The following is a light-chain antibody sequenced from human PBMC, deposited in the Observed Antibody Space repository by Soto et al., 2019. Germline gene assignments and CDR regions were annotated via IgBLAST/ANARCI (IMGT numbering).Light chain of an antibody. Sequence: GDRVTITCRASQSITTFLAWYQQKPGKAPQILIYDASKLEPGVPSRFSGSGSGTEFTLTISSLQPDDFATYYCQHYNSYSEAFGQGTKVDIK. J-gene: IGKJ1*01. CDR1: QSITTF. CDR3: QHYNSYSEA. V-gene: IGKV1-5*01. CDR2: DAS.